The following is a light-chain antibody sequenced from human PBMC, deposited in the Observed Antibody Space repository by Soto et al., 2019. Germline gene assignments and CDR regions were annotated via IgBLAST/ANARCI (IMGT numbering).Light chain of an antibody. CDR2: ST. Sequence: QAVVTQEPSLTVSPGGTVTLTCASSTGAVTSGYYPNWFQQKPGQAPRALIYSTRFSGSLLGGKAALTLSGVQPEDEAEYYCLLYYGGAQPWVFGGGTKL. CDR1: TGAVTSGYY. V-gene: IGLV7-43*01. J-gene: IGLJ3*02. CDR3: LLYYGGAQPWV.